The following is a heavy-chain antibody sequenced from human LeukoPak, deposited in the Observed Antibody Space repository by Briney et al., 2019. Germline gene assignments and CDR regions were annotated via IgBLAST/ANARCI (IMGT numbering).Heavy chain of an antibody. V-gene: IGHV4-4*02. D-gene: IGHD6-19*01. J-gene: IGHJ4*02. CDR3: ARAPPYGSGWSKGVLDY. CDR1: GDSISSNNW. CDR2: IYHSGST. Sequence: SETLSLTCAVSGDSISSNNWWSWVRPPPGKGLEWIGEIYHSGSTNYNPSLKSRVTISVDKSKNQFSLKVNSVTAADTAVYYCARAPPYGSGWSKGVLDYWGQGTLVTVSS.